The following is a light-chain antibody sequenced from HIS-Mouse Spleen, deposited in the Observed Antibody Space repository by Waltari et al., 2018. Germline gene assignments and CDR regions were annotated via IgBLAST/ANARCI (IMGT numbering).Light chain of an antibody. Sequence: SYELTQPPSVSVSPGQTARITCSGDSLPTKYAYWYQQKSGQAPVLVIYEDSKRPPGIPERSSGSSSVTMATLTISGAQVEDEADYYCYSTDSSGNHRVFGGGTKLTVL. CDR2: EDS. CDR3: YSTDSSGNHRV. V-gene: IGLV3-10*01. CDR1: SLPTKY. J-gene: IGLJ2*01.